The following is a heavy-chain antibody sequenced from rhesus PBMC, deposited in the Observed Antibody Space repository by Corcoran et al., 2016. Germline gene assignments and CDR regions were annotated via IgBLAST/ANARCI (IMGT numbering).Heavy chain of an antibody. CDR3: ASPQRVQHYFDY. V-gene: IGHV4-165*02. J-gene: IGHJ4*01. Sequence: QVQLQESGPGLVKPSETLSLTCAVSGGSIRGYFWNWLRQPPGKGLEWIVYIGGRRGNADYSPPFKSRVSISTDTARNHFSLKLSSVTAADTAVYDCASPQRVQHYFDYWGQGVLVTVSS. CDR2: IGGRRGNA. CDR1: GGSIRGYF. D-gene: IGHD5-24*01.